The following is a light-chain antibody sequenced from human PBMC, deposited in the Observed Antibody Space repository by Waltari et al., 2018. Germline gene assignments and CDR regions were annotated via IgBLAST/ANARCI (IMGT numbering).Light chain of an antibody. CDR2: RNN. V-gene: IGLV1-47*01. J-gene: IGLJ1*01. Sequence: QSVLTQPPSASGTPGQRVTISCSGSSSNIGSKYVYWYQQLPGTAPKRLIYRNNQRASGAPDRFSGSKSGTSASLAISGLRSEDEADYYCAAWDDSLSVYVFGTGTKVTVL. CDR3: AAWDDSLSVYV. CDR1: SSNIGSKY.